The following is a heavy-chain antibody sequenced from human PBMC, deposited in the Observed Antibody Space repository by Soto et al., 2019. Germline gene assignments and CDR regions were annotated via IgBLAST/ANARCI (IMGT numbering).Heavy chain of an antibody. J-gene: IGHJ5*02. D-gene: IGHD3-10*01. CDR3: ARVGRFLNWFDP. V-gene: IGHV4-34*01. CDR2: INHSGST. CDR1: GGSFSGYY. Sequence: SETLSLTCAVYGGSFSGYYWSWIRQPPGKGLEWIGEINHSGSTNYNPSLKSRVTISVDTSKNQFSPKLSSVTAADTAVYYCARVGRFLNWFDPWGQGTLVTVSS.